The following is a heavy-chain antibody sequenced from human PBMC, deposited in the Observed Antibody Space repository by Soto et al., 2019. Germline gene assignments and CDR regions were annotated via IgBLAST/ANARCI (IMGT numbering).Heavy chain of an antibody. J-gene: IGHJ4*02. Sequence: EVQLLESGGALDKLGGPLRLSFAASGFTFSTFAMGWVRQAPVKGLEWVSAISGSGGSTYYADSVKGRFTISRDNSKNTLYLQMNSLRAEDTAVYYCARRGSGSYYDYWGQGTLVTVSS. V-gene: IGHV3-23*01. CDR2: ISGSGGST. CDR1: GFTFSTFA. D-gene: IGHD1-26*01. CDR3: ARRGSGSYYDY.